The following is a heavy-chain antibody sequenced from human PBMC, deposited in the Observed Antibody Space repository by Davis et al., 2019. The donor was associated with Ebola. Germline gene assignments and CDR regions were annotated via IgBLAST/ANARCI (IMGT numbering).Heavy chain of an antibody. CDR3: AKVWNYYDSSGYLD. J-gene: IGHJ4*02. CDR2: IKQDGSEK. Sequence: GGSLRLSCAASGFVFSSYVMSWVRQAPGKGLEWVANIKQDGSEKYYVDSVKGRFTISRDNAKNSLYLQMNSLRAEDTAVYYCAKVWNYYDSSGYLDWGQGTLVTVSS. V-gene: IGHV3-7*03. D-gene: IGHD3-22*01. CDR1: GFVFSSYV.